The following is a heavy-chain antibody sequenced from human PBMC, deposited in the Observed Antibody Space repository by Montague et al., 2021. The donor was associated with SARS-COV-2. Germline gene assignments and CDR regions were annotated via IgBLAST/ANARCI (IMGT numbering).Heavy chain of an antibody. CDR3: AKGGDLMAGLAGS. Sequence: SLRLSCAASGFTFSDSYMTWIRQAPRKGLEWVSFISGSSTDLHYXYSXRGRFTISRDNTKNSLSLEMHDLRAEDTAVYYCAKGGDLMAGLAGSWGQGTLVTVSS. J-gene: IGHJ5*02. CDR2: ISGSSTDL. CDR1: GFTFSDSY. D-gene: IGHD6-19*01. V-gene: IGHV3-11*01.